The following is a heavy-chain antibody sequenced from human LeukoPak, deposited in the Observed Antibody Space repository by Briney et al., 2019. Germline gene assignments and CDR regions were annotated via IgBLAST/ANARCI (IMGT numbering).Heavy chain of an antibody. Sequence: ASVKVSCKGSGYTFTIYDINWVRQATGQGLEWMGWMNPNRGNTGYAQKFQGRVTMTRNTSISKDYMELSSLRSEDTAVYYCARGLEGDYFDYWGQGTLVTVCS. V-gene: IGHV1-8*01. D-gene: IGHD3-16*01. J-gene: IGHJ4*02. CDR3: ARGLEGDYFDY. CDR1: GYTFTIYD. CDR2: MNPNRGNT.